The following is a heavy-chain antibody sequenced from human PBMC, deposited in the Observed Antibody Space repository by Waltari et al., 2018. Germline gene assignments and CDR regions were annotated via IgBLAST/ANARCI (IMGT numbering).Heavy chain of an antibody. V-gene: IGHV3-23*02. CDR1: GPSFSRYA. J-gene: IGHJ6*01. CDR2: SNGVGGDE. D-gene: IGHD3-9*01. Sequence: QLWESGGDSVQPGGSLRLSCVGSGPSFSRYAVAWVRQAPGTGLEWVADSNGVGGDEDYGDFVEVRFTISRDHSKDTVFLQMDSLRVEDTAVYYCAKDLSSKEGLFSMDVWGQGTTVTVSS. CDR3: AKDLSSKEGLFSMDV.